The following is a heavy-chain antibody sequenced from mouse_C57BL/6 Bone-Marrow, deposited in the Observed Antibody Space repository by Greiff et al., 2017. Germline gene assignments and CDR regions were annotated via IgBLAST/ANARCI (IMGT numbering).Heavy chain of an antibody. CDR1: GYTFTDYY. CDR2: IYPGSGNT. D-gene: IGHD1-1*01. J-gene: IGHJ3*01. CDR3: ARERDYGSSY. V-gene: IGHV1-76*01. Sequence: VQLQQSGAELVRPGASVKLSCKASGYTFTDYYINWVKQRPGQGLEWIARIYPGSGNTYYNEKFKGKATLTAEKSSSTAYMQLSSLTSEDSAVYFCARERDYGSSYWGQGTLVTVSA.